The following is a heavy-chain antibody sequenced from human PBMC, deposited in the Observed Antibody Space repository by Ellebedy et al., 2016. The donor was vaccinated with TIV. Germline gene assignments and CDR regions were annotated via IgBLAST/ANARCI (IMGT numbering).Heavy chain of an antibody. CDR3: AKDMEEAVAGTDY. V-gene: IGHV3-23*01. CDR2: ISGRGGST. CDR1: GFTFSSYS. Sequence: GGSLRLSCVGSGFTFSSYSMNWVRQAPGKGLEWVSAISGRGGSTYYADSVKGRFALSRDNSKNTMYLQMNSLRVEDTAVYYCAKDMEEAVAGTDYWGQGTPVTVSS. J-gene: IGHJ4*02. D-gene: IGHD6-19*01.